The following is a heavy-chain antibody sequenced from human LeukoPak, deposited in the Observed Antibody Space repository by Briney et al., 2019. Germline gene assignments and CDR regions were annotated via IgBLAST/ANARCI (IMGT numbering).Heavy chain of an antibody. D-gene: IGHD3-22*01. CDR2: ISGSGGST. Sequence: GGSLRLSCAAAGFTFSSYAMSWVRQAPGKGLEWVSAISGSGGSTYYADSVKGRLTLSRDDSKNTLYPQMNSLRAEDTAVYYCARALFYYDSGTSGPDYWGHGTLVTVSS. CDR3: ARALFYYDSGTSGPDY. V-gene: IGHV3-23*01. J-gene: IGHJ4*01. CDR1: GFTFSSYA.